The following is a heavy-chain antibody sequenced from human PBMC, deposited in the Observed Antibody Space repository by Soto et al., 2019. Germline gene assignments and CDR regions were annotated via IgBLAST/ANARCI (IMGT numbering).Heavy chain of an antibody. CDR1: GFTFSSYA. CDR3: ASDIYVVVVPPTLTSY. D-gene: IGHD2-15*01. J-gene: IGHJ4*02. CDR2: ISYDGSKK. V-gene: IGHV3-30-3*01. Sequence: GGYLRLSCAASGFTFSSYAMHWVRQAPGKGLEWVAFISYDGSKKYYADSVKGRFTISRDNSKNTLYLQMNSLRAEDTAVYYCASDIYVVVVPPTLTSYWGQGSLVTGSA.